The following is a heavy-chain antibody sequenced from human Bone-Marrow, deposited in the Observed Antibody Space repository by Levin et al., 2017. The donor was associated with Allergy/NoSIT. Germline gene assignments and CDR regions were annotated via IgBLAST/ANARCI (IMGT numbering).Heavy chain of an antibody. V-gene: IGHV3-30-3*01. CDR3: ASRSETILADAFDI. Sequence: SCVGSGFPFNNNAVHWVRQAPGKGLEWVAVTSYDGTSYDYADSVKGRYIISRDISTNTVHLQMNSLRTEDTAIYYCASRSETILADAFDIWGRGTMVTVSS. CDR2: TSYDGTSY. D-gene: IGHD5-24*01. CDR1: GFPFNNNA. J-gene: IGHJ3*02.